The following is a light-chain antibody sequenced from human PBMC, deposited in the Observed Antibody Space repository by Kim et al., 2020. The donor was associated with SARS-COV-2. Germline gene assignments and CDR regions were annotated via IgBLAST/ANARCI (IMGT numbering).Light chain of an antibody. CDR2: YDN. J-gene: IGLJ2*01. CDR1: ESETEN. Sequence: APAKEARITSGGNESETENVHWYQQKQGQAPVLFIDYDNDRPSGIRERFSGSNSGNTATLTISRVEAEDEDDYYCQVWDSSNDNVVFGGGTQLTVL. V-gene: IGLV3-21*04. CDR3: QVWDSSNDNVV.